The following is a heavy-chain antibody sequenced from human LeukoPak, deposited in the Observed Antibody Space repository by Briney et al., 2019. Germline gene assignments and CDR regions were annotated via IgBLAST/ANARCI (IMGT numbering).Heavy chain of an antibody. Sequence: ASVKVSCKASGYTFTSYYMHWVRQAPGQGLEWMGIINPSGGSTSYAQKFQGRVTMTRDTSTSTVYMGLSSLRSEDTAVYYCARGGEVVVVPAAIEPELDYWGQGTLVTVSS. CDR3: ARGGEVVVVPAAIEPELDY. D-gene: IGHD2-2*01. V-gene: IGHV1-46*01. CDR1: GYTFTSYY. J-gene: IGHJ4*02. CDR2: INPSGGST.